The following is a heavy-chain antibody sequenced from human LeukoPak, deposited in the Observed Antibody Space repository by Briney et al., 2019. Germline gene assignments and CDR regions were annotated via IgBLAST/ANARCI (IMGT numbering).Heavy chain of an antibody. CDR3: AKSNGYGLIDI. V-gene: IGHV4-59*12. J-gene: IGHJ3*02. Sequence: SETLSLTCTVSGGSISNYYWSWIRQPPGKGLEWIGNIFYRGSTYYGPSLKSRVTISLDTSKNQFSLNLNSVTAADTAVYYCAKSNGYGLIDIWGQGTMVTVSS. CDR1: GGSISNYY. CDR2: IFYRGST. D-gene: IGHD2-2*03.